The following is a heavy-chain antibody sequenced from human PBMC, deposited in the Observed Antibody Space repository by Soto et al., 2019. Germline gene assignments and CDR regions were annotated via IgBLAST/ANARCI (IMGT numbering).Heavy chain of an antibody. D-gene: IGHD6-13*01. Sequence: QVQLQESGPGLAKPSETLTLTCTVSGGSVSPYYWIWIRQPPEEGLEWIGHIYYQGTTRFNPSFDSRATISLVTSRNQFSLTLNSVTAADTAVYYCARHGRPDSNTWNFDFWGQGALVTVSS. CDR3: ARHGRPDSNTWNFDF. CDR1: GGSVSPYY. V-gene: IGHV4-59*08. CDR2: IYYQGTT. J-gene: IGHJ4*02.